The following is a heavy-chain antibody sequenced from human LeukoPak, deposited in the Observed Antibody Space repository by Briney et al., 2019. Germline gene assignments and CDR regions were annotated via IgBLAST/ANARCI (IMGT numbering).Heavy chain of an antibody. V-gene: IGHV4-59*01. D-gene: IGHD5-18*01. Sequence: PSETLSLTCTVSGGSISSYYWSWIRQPPGKGLEWIGYIYYSGSTNYNPSLKSRVTISVDTSKNQFSLKLSSVTAADTAVYYCARANRYPTYSYGYQGWFDPWGQGTLVTVSS. CDR1: GGSISSYY. J-gene: IGHJ5*02. CDR2: IYYSGST. CDR3: ARANRYPTYSYGYQGWFDP.